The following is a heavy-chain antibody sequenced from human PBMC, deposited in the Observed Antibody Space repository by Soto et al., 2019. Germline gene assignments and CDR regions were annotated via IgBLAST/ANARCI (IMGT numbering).Heavy chain of an antibody. D-gene: IGHD6-19*01. Sequence: QVQLVQSGAEVKKPGASVKVSCKASGYTFTSYDINWVRQATGQGLEWMGWMNPNSGNTGYAQKLQGRVTLTRNTSIRTAYMKMSSLIFENKAVYSCARAYSSGWSKDWGQGTLVTVSS. J-gene: IGHJ4*02. V-gene: IGHV1-8*01. CDR2: MNPNSGNT. CDR1: GYTFTSYD. CDR3: ARAYSSGWSKD.